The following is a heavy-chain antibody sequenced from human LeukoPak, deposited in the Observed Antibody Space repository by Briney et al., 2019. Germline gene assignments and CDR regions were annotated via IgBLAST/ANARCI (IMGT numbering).Heavy chain of an antibody. Sequence: GGPRKLPCAASGFTFTNYAISWVLKAPGKGLGGVPSISGSGAGTYYADSVKGRFTISRDNSKNTLYLQMSSLRAADTAVYYCATRTLYCSTSRCYLDYWGRGTLVTVSS. CDR1: GFTFTNYA. V-gene: IGHV3-23*01. CDR3: ATRTLYCSTSRCYLDY. J-gene: IGHJ4*02. D-gene: IGHD2-2*01. CDR2: ISGSGAGT.